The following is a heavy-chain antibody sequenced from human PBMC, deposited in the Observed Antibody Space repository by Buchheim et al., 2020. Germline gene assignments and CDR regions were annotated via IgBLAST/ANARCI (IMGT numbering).Heavy chain of an antibody. CDR3: AKDRDWNYFYYGMDV. Sequence: QVQLVESGGGVVQPGRSLRLSCAASGFTFSSYGMHWVRQAPGKGLEWVAVISYDGSNKYYADSVKGRFTISSDNSKNTLYLQMNSLRAEDTAVYYCAKDRDWNYFYYGMDVWGQGTT. V-gene: IGHV3-30*18. J-gene: IGHJ6*02. D-gene: IGHD1-1*01. CDR1: GFTFSSYG. CDR2: ISYDGSNK.